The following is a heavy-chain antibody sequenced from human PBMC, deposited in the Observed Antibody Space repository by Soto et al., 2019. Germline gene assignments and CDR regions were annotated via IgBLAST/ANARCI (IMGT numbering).Heavy chain of an antibody. Sequence: QITLKESGPTVVNPTEPLTLTCTFSGFSLTTSGVGVGCVRQSPGKAPEWLALIYWDDDKRYSTSLNSRLIITKDTSKTQVVLTMANVDPADTATYFCAHRVLRTVFGLVTTTAIYFDFWGPGTPVVVSS. J-gene: IGHJ4*02. V-gene: IGHV2-5*02. CDR2: IYWDDDK. CDR1: GFSLTTSGVG. CDR3: AHRVLRTVFGLVTTTAIYFDF. D-gene: IGHD3-3*01.